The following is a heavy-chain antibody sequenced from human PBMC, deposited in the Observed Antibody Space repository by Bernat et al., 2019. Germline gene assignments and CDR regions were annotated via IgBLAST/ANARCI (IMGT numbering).Heavy chain of an antibody. CDR1: GFTFSSYA. Sequence: EVQLLESGGGLVQPGGSLRLSCAASGFTFSSYAMSWVRQAPGKGLEWVSAISGSGGSTYYADSVKGRFTISRDNSKNTLYLQMNSLRAEDTAVYYCARESGSGSWYHLDHYLDYWGQGTLVTVSS. D-gene: IGHD6-13*01. CDR3: ARESGSGSWYHLDHYLDY. V-gene: IGHV3-23*01. J-gene: IGHJ4*02. CDR2: ISGSGGST.